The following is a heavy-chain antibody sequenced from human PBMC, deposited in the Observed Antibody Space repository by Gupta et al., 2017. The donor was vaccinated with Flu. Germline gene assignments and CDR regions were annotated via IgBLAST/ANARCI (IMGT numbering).Heavy chain of an antibody. J-gene: IGHJ3*02. Sequence: QVQLVQSGAEGKKPGALVKVSCKASGYTFNSKYMHWVRQAPGQGLEWMGMINPSGGATTYAQKFQGRVTMTRDTPTSTVYMELSSVRSEDTAIYYCARDEYSGNYSWERRFEIWGQGTMVTVSS. D-gene: IGHD1-26*01. V-gene: IGHV1-46*02. CDR3: ARDEYSGNYSWERRFEI. CDR1: GYTFNSKY. CDR2: INPSGGAT.